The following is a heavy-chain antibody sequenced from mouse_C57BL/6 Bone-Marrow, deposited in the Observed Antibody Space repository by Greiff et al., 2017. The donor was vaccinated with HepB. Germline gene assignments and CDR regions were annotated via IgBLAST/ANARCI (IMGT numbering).Heavy chain of an antibody. D-gene: IGHD2-1*01. V-gene: IGHV6-6*01. CDR3: TRALIYRGAMDY. CDR2: IRNKANNHAT. J-gene: IGHJ4*01. Sequence: EVQRVESGGGLVQPGGSMKLSCAASGFTFSDAWMDWVRQSPEKGLEWVAEIRNKANNHATYYAESVKGRFTISRDDSKSSVYLQMNSLRAEDTGIYYCTRALIYRGAMDYWGQGTSVTVSS. CDR1: GFTFSDAW.